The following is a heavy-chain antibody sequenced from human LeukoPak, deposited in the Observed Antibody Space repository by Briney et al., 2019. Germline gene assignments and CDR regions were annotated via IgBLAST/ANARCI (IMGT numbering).Heavy chain of an antibody. V-gene: IGHV3-30*02. CDR2: IRYDGSNK. CDR3: AKDKGGYPYYFDY. J-gene: IGHJ4*02. Sequence: PGGSLRLSCAASGFTFSSYGMHWVRQAPGKGLEWVTFIRYDGSNKYYADSVKGRFTISRDNSKNTLYLQMNSLRAEDTAVYYCAKDKGGYPYYFDYWGQGNLVTVSS. D-gene: IGHD5-18*01. CDR1: GFTFSSYG.